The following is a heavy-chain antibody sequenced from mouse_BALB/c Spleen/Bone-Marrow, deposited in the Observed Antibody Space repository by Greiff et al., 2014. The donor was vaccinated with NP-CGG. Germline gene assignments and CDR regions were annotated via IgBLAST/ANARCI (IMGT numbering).Heavy chain of an antibody. D-gene: IGHD2-14*01. V-gene: IGHV14-3*02. CDR1: GFDIKDTY. CDR3: ASYRYAWYFDV. J-gene: IGHJ1*01. Sequence: SGAELVKPGASVKLSCTASGFDIKDTYLHWVQQRPEQGLEWIGRIDPANGNTKYDPKFQGKATITADTSSNTVYLQLSSLTSEDTAVYYCASYRYAWYFDVWGAGTTVTVSS. CDR2: IDPANGNT.